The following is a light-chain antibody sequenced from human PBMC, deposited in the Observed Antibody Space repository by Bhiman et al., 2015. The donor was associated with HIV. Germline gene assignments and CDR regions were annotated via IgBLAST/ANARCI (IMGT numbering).Light chain of an antibody. Sequence: VLTQPPSASGTPGQRVTISCSGSSSNIGDSTVNWYQQLPGTAPKLLIYRSNQRPSGVPDRFSGSKSGTSASLAISGLQAEDEADYYCAAWDDSLHGPVFGGGTKLTVL. V-gene: IGLV1-44*01. J-gene: IGLJ3*02. CDR3: AAWDDSLHGPV. CDR1: SSNIGDST. CDR2: RSN.